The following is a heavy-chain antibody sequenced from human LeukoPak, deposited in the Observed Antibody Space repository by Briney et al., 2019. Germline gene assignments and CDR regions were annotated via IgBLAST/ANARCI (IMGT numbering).Heavy chain of an antibody. Sequence: PGGSLRLSCAASGFTFDDYAMHWVRQAPGKGLEWVSGISWNSGSIGYADSVKGRFTISRDNSKNTLYLQMNSLRAEDTAVYYCAKAPSYGSGSYHVDYWGQGTLVTVSS. V-gene: IGHV3-9*01. CDR1: GFTFDDYA. CDR2: ISWNSGSI. J-gene: IGHJ4*02. D-gene: IGHD3-10*01. CDR3: AKAPSYGSGSYHVDY.